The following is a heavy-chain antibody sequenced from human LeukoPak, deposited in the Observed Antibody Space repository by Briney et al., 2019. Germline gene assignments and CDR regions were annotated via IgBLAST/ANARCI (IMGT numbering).Heavy chain of an antibody. CDR1: GGSISNYY. CDR2: IYHNGNT. V-gene: IGHV4-59*08. CDR3: ARAYHSSWYLNWFDP. D-gene: IGHD6-13*01. J-gene: IGHJ5*02. Sequence: SETLSLTCTVSGGSISNYYWSWIRQPPRKGLEWIGTIYHNGNTYYNPSLKSRVTISVDTSKNEFSLKLSSVTAADTAVYYCARAYHSSWYLNWFDPWGQGTLVTVSS.